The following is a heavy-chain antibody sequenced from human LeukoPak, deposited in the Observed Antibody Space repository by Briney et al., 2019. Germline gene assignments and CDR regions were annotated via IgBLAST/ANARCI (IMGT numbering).Heavy chain of an antibody. J-gene: IGHJ4*02. CDR3: ARETRSGWLDY. V-gene: IGHV3-30-3*01. D-gene: IGHD6-19*01. Sequence: PGGSLRLSCAASGFTFSSYAMHWVRQAPGKGLEWVAVISYDGSNKYYADSVKGRFTISRDNSKNTLYLQMNSLRAEDTAVYYCARETRSGWLDYWGQGTLVTVSS. CDR1: GFTFSSYA. CDR2: ISYDGSNK.